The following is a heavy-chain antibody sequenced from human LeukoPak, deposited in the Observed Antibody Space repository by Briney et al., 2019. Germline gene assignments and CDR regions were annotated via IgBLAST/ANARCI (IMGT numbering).Heavy chain of an antibody. CDR2: IYYSGST. D-gene: IGHD5-12*01. J-gene: IGHJ4*02. CDR1: GGSISSGSYY. Sequence: PSETLSLTCTVSGGSISSGSYYWSWIRQPPGKGLEWIGSIYYSGSTYYNPSLKSRVTISVDTSKNQFSLKLSSVTAADTAVYYCARADGYDPVDYWGQGTLVTVSS. CDR3: ARADGYDPVDY. V-gene: IGHV4-39*07.